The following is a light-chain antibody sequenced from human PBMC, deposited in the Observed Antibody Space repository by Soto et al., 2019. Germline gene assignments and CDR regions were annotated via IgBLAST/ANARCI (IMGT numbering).Light chain of an antibody. CDR3: SSFTSSNTVV. CDR2: EVS. CDR1: SSDVGAYNY. Sequence: QSALTQPASVSGSPGQSITISCTGTSSDVGAYNYVSWYQQHPGKAPKLMISEVSKRPSGVSNRFSGSKSGNTASLTISGLQDEDEAHYYCSSFTSSNTVVFGGGTKPTVL. J-gene: IGLJ2*01. V-gene: IGLV2-14*01.